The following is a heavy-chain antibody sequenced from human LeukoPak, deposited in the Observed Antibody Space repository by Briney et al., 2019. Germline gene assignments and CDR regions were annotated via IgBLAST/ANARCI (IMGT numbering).Heavy chain of an antibody. V-gene: IGHV4-30-4*08. CDR2: IYYSGST. J-gene: IGHJ3*02. Sequence: SQTLSLTCTVSGGSISSGDYYWSWIRQPPGKGLEWIGYIYYSGSTYYNPSLKSRVTISVDTSKNQFSLKLSSVTAADTAVYYCARDGDYGTFAFDIWVQGTMVTVSS. CDR1: GGSISSGDYY. D-gene: IGHD4-17*01. CDR3: ARDGDYGTFAFDI.